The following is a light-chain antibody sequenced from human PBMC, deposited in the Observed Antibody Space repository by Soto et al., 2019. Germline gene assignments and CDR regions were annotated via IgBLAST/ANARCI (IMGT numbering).Light chain of an antibody. Sequence: EIVLTQSPGTLSLSPGERATLSCRASQTIASRYLAWYQHQPGQAPRLLIYRTFARAPGIPDRFSGGGSGTDFTPTISRLQREDVAVYYCQQYDTSPPTFGQGTRLDIK. J-gene: IGKJ5*01. CDR1: QTIASRY. CDR3: QQYDTSPPT. V-gene: IGKV3-20*01. CDR2: RTF.